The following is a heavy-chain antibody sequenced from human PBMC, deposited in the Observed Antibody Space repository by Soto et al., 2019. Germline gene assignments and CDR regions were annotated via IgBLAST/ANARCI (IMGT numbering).Heavy chain of an antibody. J-gene: IGHJ4*02. CDR3: ARGQVVAAQH. V-gene: IGHV4-34*01. Sequence: SETLSLTCAVYGGSFSDYYWSWIRQPPGKGLEWIGEIIHSGNTNYNPSLKSRVTISVDTSKNQFSLKMRSVTAADTAVYYCARGQVVAAQHWGQGTLVTVSS. D-gene: IGHD2-15*01. CDR1: GGSFSDYY. CDR2: IIHSGNT.